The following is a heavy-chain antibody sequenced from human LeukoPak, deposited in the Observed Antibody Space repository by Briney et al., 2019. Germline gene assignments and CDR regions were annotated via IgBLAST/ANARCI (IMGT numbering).Heavy chain of an antibody. V-gene: IGHV3-38-3*01. CDR3: VRDKVVGPTLFDY. D-gene: IGHD1-26*01. CDR2: ISGGST. J-gene: IGHJ4*02. CDR1: GFTVSSNE. Sequence: PGGSLRLSCAASGFTVSSNEMSWVRQAPGKGLEWVSCISGGSTYYADSRKGRFTISRDNSKNTLHLQVNSLRAEDTAVYYCVRDKVVGPTLFDYWGQGTLVTVSS.